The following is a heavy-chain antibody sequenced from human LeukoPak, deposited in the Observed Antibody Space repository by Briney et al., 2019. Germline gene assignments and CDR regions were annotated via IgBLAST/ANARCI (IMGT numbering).Heavy chain of an antibody. J-gene: IGHJ4*02. CDR2: IVVGSGNT. CDR3: AAAGVWFGELRFDY. CDR1: GFTFTSSA. D-gene: IGHD3-10*01. Sequence: ASVKVSCKASGFTFTSSAMQWVRQARGQRLEWIGWIVVGSGNTNYAQKFQERVTITRDMSTSTAYMELSSLRSEDTAVYYCAAAGVWFGELRFDYWGQGTLVTVSS. V-gene: IGHV1-58*02.